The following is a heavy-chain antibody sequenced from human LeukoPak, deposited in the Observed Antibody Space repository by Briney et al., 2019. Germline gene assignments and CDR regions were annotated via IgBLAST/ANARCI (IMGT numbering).Heavy chain of an antibody. CDR3: ARSPGDTAMYYYYYMDV. D-gene: IGHD5-18*01. J-gene: IGHJ6*03. Sequence: SETLSLTCAVYGGSFSGYYWSWIRQPPGKGLEWIGEINHSGSTNYNPSLKSRVTISVDTSKNQFSLKLSSVTAADTAVYYCARSPGDTAMYYYYYMDVWGKGTTVTVSS. CDR2: INHSGST. V-gene: IGHV4-34*01. CDR1: GGSFSGYY.